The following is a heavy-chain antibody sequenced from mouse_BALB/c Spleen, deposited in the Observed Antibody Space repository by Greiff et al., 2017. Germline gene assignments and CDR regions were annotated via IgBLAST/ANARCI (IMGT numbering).Heavy chain of an antibody. Sequence: EVKVVESGGGLVKPGGSLKLSCAASGFAFSSYDMSWVRQTPEKRLEWVAYISSGGGSTYYPDTVKGRFTISRDNAKNTLYLQMSSLKSEDTAMYYCARHGGDYRSWFAYWGQGTLVTVSA. D-gene: IGHD2-4*01. V-gene: IGHV5-12-1*01. CDR3: ARHGGDYRSWFAY. J-gene: IGHJ3*01. CDR1: GFAFSSYD. CDR2: ISSGGGST.